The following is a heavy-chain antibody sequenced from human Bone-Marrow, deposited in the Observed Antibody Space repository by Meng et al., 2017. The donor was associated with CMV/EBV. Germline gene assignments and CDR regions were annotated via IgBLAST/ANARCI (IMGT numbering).Heavy chain of an antibody. V-gene: IGHV1-46*01. CDR2: INPSGGST. CDR1: GYTFTSYY. CDR3: ARVLVGYYYGMDV. J-gene: IGHJ6*02. Sequence: ASVKVSCKASGYTFTSYYMHWVRQAPGQGLEWMGIINPSGGSTSYAQKFQGRVTITADKSTSTAYMELSSLRSEDTAVYYCARVLVGYYYGMDVWGQGTTVTVSS.